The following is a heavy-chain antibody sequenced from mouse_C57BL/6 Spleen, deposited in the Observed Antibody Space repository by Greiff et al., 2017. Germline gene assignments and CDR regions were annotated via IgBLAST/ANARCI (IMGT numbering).Heavy chain of an antibody. CDR3: TREEISYYDYDNYAMDY. CDR2: ISSGGDYI. V-gene: IGHV5-9-1*02. J-gene: IGHJ4*01. D-gene: IGHD2-4*01. CDR1: GFTFSSYA. Sequence: EVTLVESGEGLVKPGGSLKLSCAASGFTFSSYAMSWVRQTPEQRLEWVAYISSGGDYIYYADTVKGRFPISRDNARNTLYLQMSSLKSDDTAMYYFTREEISYYDYDNYAMDYWGQGTSVTVSS.